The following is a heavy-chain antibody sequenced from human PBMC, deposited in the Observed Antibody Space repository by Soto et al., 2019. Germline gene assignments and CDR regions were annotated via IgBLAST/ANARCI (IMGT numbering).Heavy chain of an antibody. V-gene: IGHV3-23*01. CDR3: AKDPNGNYVGGFDM. Sequence: GGSLRLSCVRSGFNFSPYAMSWVRQAPGKGLDWVSGISSSGDRTYYADSVKGRFTISRDNSKNLLILEMYSLRSDDTALYYCAKDPNGNYVGGFDMRGPGTMVTVSS. CDR1: GFNFSPYA. D-gene: IGHD1-7*01. CDR2: ISSSGDRT. J-gene: IGHJ3*02.